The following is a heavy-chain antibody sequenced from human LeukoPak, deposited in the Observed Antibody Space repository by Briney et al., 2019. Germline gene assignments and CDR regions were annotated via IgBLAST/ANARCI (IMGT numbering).Heavy chain of an antibody. V-gene: IGHV3-74*01. CDR1: GFTFSSYW. CDR3: ARVPEYGSGSYYVGKDNAFDI. CDR2: INSDGSST. J-gene: IGHJ3*02. Sequence: GSLRLSCAASGFTFSSYWMHWVRQAPGKGLVWVSRINSDGSSTSYADSVKGRFTISRDNAKNTLYLQMNSLRAEDTAVYYCARVPEYGSGSYYVGKDNAFDIWGQGTMVTVSS. D-gene: IGHD3-10*01.